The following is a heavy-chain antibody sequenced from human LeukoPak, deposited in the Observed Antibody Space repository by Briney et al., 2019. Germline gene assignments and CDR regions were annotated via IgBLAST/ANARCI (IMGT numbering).Heavy chain of an antibody. CDR1: GYTFTSYA. Sequence: SVKVSCKASGYTFTSYAISWVRQAPGQGLEWMGGIIPIFGTANYAQKFQGRVTITADESTSTAYMELSSLRSEDTAVYYCARTTFYDFWSGNEPPYYYGMDVWGQGTTVTVSS. CDR2: IIPIFGTA. V-gene: IGHV1-69*13. J-gene: IGHJ6*02. CDR3: ARTTFYDFWSGNEPPYYYGMDV. D-gene: IGHD3-3*01.